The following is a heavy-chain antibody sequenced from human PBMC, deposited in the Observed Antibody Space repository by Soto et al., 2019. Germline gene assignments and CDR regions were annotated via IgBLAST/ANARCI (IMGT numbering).Heavy chain of an antibody. Sequence: QVQLVQSGAEVKKPGASVKVSCRASGYTFTSYDINWVRQATGQGLEWMGWINPNSGNTGSAQKSQGQLTMTIHTYISTDHMELSSLRSEHAAVYYCARVYCRGGHCYATFDIWGQGTMVTVSS. V-gene: IGHV1-8*01. CDR2: INPNSGNT. D-gene: IGHD2-15*01. CDR1: GYTFTSYD. CDR3: ARVYCRGGHCYATFDI. J-gene: IGHJ3*02.